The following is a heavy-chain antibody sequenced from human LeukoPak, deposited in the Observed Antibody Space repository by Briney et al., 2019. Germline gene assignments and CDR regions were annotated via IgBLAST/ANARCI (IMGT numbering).Heavy chain of an antibody. Sequence: PGGSLRLSCAASGFIFSSYAMNWVRQAPGKGLEWVSIITSGGDTTFYADSVKGRFTISRDNSKNTLYLQMNSLRVEDTAVYYCAKDLYGDYLTGYWGQGTLVSVSS. CDR1: GFIFSSYA. V-gene: IGHV3-23*01. CDR3: AKDLYGDYLTGY. CDR2: ITSGGDTT. J-gene: IGHJ4*02. D-gene: IGHD4-17*01.